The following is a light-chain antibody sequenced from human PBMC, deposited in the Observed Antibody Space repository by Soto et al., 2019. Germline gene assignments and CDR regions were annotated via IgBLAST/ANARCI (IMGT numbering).Light chain of an antibody. Sequence: ETVLTQSPGTLSLSPGERATLSGRASQTIRRNYLAWYRQTPGQAPRLLIYGASNRATGIADRFSVSGSGTDFTLIISRLEPEDFALYYCQQYGSSPWTFVQGTKVEIK. CDR3: QQYGSSPWT. CDR1: QTIRRNY. CDR2: GAS. V-gene: IGKV3-20*01. J-gene: IGKJ1*01.